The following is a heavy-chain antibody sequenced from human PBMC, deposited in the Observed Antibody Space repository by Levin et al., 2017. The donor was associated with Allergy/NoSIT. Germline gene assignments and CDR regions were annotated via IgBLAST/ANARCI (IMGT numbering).Heavy chain of an antibody. V-gene: IGHV3-72*01. CDR1: GFTFSDHY. Sequence: GGSLRLSCAVSGFTFSDHYMDWVRQAPGKGLEWVGRIRTKAYSYAKEYVAYVKGKFTISRDDSKNSLYLHMNSLTIEDTAVYYCPKMGRHYQPDYWGRGTLVTVSS. CDR3: PKMGRHYQPDY. D-gene: IGHD5-24*01. J-gene: IGHJ4*02. CDR2: IRTKAYSYAK.